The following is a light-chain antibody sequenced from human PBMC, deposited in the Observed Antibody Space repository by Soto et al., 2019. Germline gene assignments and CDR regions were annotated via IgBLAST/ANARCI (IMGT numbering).Light chain of an antibody. Sequence: EIVLTQSPGTLSLSPGDRATLSCRASQSVSSEYFAWYQQKPGQAPSLLIYGASRGAASIPDRFSGSGSGTDFTPTISRLEPEDVAVYFCQQYYRSPMYTCGQGTKLDVK. CDR1: QSVSSEY. V-gene: IGKV3-20*01. J-gene: IGKJ2*01. CDR3: QQYYRSPMYT. CDR2: GAS.